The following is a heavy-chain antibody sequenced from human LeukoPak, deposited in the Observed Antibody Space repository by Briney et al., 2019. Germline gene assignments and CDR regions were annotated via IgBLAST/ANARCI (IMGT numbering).Heavy chain of an antibody. CDR2: ISSSGSTI. Sequence: SLRLSCAASGFTFSDYYMSWIRQAPGKGLEWVSYISSSGSTIYYADSVKGRFTISRDNAKNSLYLQMNSLRAEDTAVYCCARDREYCSGGSCVRYYYYGMDVWGQGTTVTVSS. D-gene: IGHD2-15*01. J-gene: IGHJ6*02. CDR3: ARDREYCSGGSCVRYYYYGMDV. CDR1: GFTFSDYY. V-gene: IGHV3-11*01.